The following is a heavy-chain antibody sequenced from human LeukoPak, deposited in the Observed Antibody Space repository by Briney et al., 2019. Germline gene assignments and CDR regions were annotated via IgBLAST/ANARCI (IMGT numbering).Heavy chain of an antibody. D-gene: IGHD2-2*01. CDR1: GFTFSSYG. J-gene: IGHJ5*02. Sequence: QPGRSLRLSCAASGFTFSSYGMHWVRQAPGKGLEWVAVIWYDENNKYYADSVKGRFTISRDNAKNSLSLQMNSLRAEDTAVYYCARGIHKTHCTRASCYVNWFDPWGQGTLVTVSS. CDR3: ARGIHKTHCTRASCYVNWFDP. CDR2: IWYDENNK. V-gene: IGHV3-33*01.